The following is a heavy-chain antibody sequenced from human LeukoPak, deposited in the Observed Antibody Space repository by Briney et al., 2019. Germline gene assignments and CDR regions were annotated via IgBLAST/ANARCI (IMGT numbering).Heavy chain of an antibody. CDR2: ISAYNGNT. CDR3: DRCSSTSWYGGFDY. Sequence: ASVKVSCKASGYTFTSYGISWVRQAPGQGLGWMGWISAYNGNTNYSQKLQGRVTMTTDTYTSTAYMELRSVSSDDTAVYYYDRCSSTSWYGGFDYWGEGTLVTVSS. D-gene: IGHD2-2*01. J-gene: IGHJ4*02. CDR1: GYTFTSYG. V-gene: IGHV1-18*01.